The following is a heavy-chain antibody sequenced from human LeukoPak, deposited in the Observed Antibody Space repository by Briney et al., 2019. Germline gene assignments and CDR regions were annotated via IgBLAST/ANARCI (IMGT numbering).Heavy chain of an antibody. J-gene: IGHJ5*02. CDR2: IKPDEGEK. CDR3: ARQGGSGLDP. Sequence: GGSLRLSCAASGFTFSSDWMIWVRQAPGKGLEWVANIKPDEGEKYYVDSVKGRFTISRDNAKNSLYLQMNSLRAEDTAVYYCARQGGSGLDPWGQGTLVTVSS. V-gene: IGHV3-7*01. CDR1: GFTFSSDW. D-gene: IGHD3-16*01.